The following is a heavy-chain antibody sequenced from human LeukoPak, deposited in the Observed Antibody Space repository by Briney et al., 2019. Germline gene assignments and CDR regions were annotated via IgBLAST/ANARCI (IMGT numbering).Heavy chain of an antibody. V-gene: IGHV4-34*01. CDR3: ARGGSHLAVKFFDY. Sequence: PSETLSLTCTVSGASISTGDYYWSWIRQPPGKGLEWIGEINHSGSTNYNPSLKSRVTISVDTSKNQFSLKLSSVTAADTAVYYCARGGSHLAVKFFDYWGQGTLVTVSS. CDR2: INHSGST. CDR1: GASISTGDYY. J-gene: IGHJ4*02. D-gene: IGHD6-19*01.